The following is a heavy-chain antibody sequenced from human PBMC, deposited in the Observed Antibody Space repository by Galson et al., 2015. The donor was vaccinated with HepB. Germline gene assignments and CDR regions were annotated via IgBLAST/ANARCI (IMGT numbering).Heavy chain of an antibody. J-gene: IGHJ4*02. V-gene: IGHV3-30*18. CDR2: ISYDGRNR. CDR1: GFSFSNYG. CDR3: AKDGIKYTTAWYSVDY. Sequence: SLRLSCAASGFSFSNYGMHWVRQAPGKGLEWVALISYDGRNRYYADSVKGRFTISRDHSKNTLFLQMDSLRGEDTAVYYCAKDGIKYTTAWYSVDYWGKGTLVAVSS. D-gene: IGHD2-21*02.